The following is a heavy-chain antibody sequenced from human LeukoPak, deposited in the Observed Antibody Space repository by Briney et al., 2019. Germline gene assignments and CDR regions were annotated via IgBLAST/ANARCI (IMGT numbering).Heavy chain of an antibody. CDR1: GGSISSYY. J-gene: IGHJ4*02. Sequence: SETLSLTCTVSGGSISSYYWSWIRQPPGKGLEWIGYIYYSGSTNYNPSLKSRVTISVDTSKNQFSLKLSSVTAADTAVYYCARAVREMATGDYFDYWGQGTLVTVSS. CDR3: ARAVREMATGDYFDY. D-gene: IGHD5-24*01. CDR2: IYYSGST. V-gene: IGHV4-59*12.